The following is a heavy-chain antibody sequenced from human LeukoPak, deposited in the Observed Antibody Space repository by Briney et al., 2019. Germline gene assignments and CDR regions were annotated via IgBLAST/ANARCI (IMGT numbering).Heavy chain of an antibody. V-gene: IGHV4-59*08. J-gene: IGHJ4*02. Sequence: PSETLSLTCTVSGGSTGSDYWSWIRQPPGEGLEWIAYVYYSGVTSYNPSLKSRVAISIDTSKNQFSLNLSSVTAADTAVYYCARLSLHCSGGSCYRGAFDSWGQGILVTVSS. CDR3: ARLSLHCSGGSCYRGAFDS. CDR1: GGSTGSDY. D-gene: IGHD2-15*01. CDR2: VYYSGVT.